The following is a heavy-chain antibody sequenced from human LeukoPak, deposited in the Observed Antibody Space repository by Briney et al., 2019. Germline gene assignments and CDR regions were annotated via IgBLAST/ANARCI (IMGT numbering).Heavy chain of an antibody. D-gene: IGHD6-13*01. CDR2: INPNSGGT. Sequence: ASVKVSCKASGYTFTGYYMHWVRQAPGQGLEWMGWINPNSGGTNYAQKFQGRVTMTRDTSISTAYMELSRLRSDDTAVYYCARVSASGYSSSWYRFGAFDIWGQGTMVTVSS. J-gene: IGHJ3*02. CDR3: ARVSASGYSSSWYRFGAFDI. CDR1: GYTFTGYY. V-gene: IGHV1-2*02.